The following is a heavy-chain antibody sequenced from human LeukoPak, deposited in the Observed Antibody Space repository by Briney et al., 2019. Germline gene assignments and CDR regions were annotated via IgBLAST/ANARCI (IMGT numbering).Heavy chain of an antibody. CDR2: INPNSGGT. D-gene: IGHD2-21*02. J-gene: IGHJ4*02. V-gene: IGHV1-2*02. CDR1: GYMFTGYY. CDR3: ARGYCSGDCFALFDY. Sequence: RASVKGSCKASGYMFTGYYMHWVRQPPGQGLEWMRWINPNSGGTNYAQKFQGRVTMTRDTSISTAHMKLSSLRSDDTAVYYCARGYCSGDCFALFDYWGQGTLVTVSS.